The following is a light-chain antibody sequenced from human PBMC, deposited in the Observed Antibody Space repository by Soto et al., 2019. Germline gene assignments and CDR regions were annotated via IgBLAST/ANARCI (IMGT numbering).Light chain of an antibody. V-gene: IGKV1-12*01. CDR1: QGIRTW. Sequence: DTQMTQSPSSVSASVGDRVTITCRASQGIRTWLAWYQQKPGKAPKLLIYAASNLQSGVPSRFSGSGSGTDFTLTISSLQSEDFATYYCQQYNSFPLTFGGGTKVEIK. J-gene: IGKJ4*01. CDR3: QQYNSFPLT. CDR2: AAS.